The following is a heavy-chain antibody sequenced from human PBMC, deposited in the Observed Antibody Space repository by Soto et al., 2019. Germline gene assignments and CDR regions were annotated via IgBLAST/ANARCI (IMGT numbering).Heavy chain of an antibody. CDR2: ITDSSSNL. D-gene: IGHD3-9*01. CDR3: AKGGAVYGLLTHDY. Sequence: EVQLLESGGGLEQPGGSLRLSCAASGFTFSDYAMSWVRQAPGKGLEWVTTITDSSSNLYYTDSVKGRFAISRDNSRNILFLQMNSLTAEDTAVYYCAKGGAVYGLLTHDYWGQGTLVTVSS. J-gene: IGHJ4*02. CDR1: GFTFSDYA. V-gene: IGHV3-23*01.